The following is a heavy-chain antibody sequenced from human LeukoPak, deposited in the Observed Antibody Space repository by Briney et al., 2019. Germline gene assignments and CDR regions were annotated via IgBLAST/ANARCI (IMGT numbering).Heavy chain of an antibody. J-gene: IGHJ4*02. V-gene: IGHV3-21*01. CDR3: ARDGAMAYYDY. CDR1: GFTFSSYS. Sequence: GGSLRLSCAASGFTFSSYSMNWVRQAPGKGLEWVSSISSSSSYIYYADSVKGRFTISRDNAKNSLCLQMNSLRAEDTAVYYCARDGAMAYYDYWGQGTLVTVSS. CDR2: ISSSSSYI. D-gene: IGHD5-18*01.